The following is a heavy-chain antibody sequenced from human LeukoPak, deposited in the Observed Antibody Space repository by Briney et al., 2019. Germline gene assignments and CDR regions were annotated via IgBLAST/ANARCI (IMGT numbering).Heavy chain of an antibody. J-gene: IGHJ4*02. CDR3: VGGPGSLLH. CDR1: GDSVSSNSGA. Sequence: SQTLSLTCAISGDSVSSNSGAWNWIRQSPSRGLEWLGRTYYRSKWYNGYAVSVKSRITINPDTSKNQFSLHLNSVTPEDTAVYYCVGGPGSLLHWGQGILFTVSS. V-gene: IGHV6-1*01. CDR2: TYYRSKWYN.